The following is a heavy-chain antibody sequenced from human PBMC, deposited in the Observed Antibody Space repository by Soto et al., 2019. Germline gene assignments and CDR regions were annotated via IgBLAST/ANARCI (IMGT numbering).Heavy chain of an antibody. Sequence: GGSLRLSCAASGFTFTRYSMDWVRQAPGKGLEWVSSISSTTNYIYYGDSMKGRFTISRDSAKNSLYLEMNSLRAEDTAVYYCARESEDLTSNFDYWGQGTLVTVSS. J-gene: IGHJ4*02. CDR1: GFTFTRYS. CDR2: ISSTTNYI. CDR3: ARESEDLTSNFDY. V-gene: IGHV3-21*06.